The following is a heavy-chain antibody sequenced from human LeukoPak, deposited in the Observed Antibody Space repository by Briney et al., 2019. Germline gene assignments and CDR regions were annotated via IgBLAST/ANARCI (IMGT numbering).Heavy chain of an antibody. CDR1: GFTFSSYA. CDR3: ATYSSGWYYFDY. V-gene: IGHV3-48*02. CDR2: ISSSSITT. D-gene: IGHD6-19*01. Sequence: PGGSLRLSCAASGFTFSSYAMNWVRQAPGKGLEWVSYISSSSITTYYADSVKGRFTISRDNAKNSLYLQMNSLRDEDTAVYYCATYSSGWYYFDYWGQGTLVTVSS. J-gene: IGHJ4*02.